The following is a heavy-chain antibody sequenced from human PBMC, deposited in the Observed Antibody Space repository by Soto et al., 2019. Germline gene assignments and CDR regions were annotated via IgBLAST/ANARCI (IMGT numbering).Heavy chain of an antibody. CDR2: IYYSGYT. Sequence: QLQLQESGPGLVKPSETLSLTCTVSGGSISSSSYYWGWIRQPPGKGLEWIGSIYYSGYTYYNPSLNSRVTISLDTSTNQFSLKLSSVTAADTAVYSCARHHGPRYVGYYYDMDVWGQGTTVTVSS. CDR1: GGSISSSSYY. J-gene: IGHJ6*02. D-gene: IGHD3-16*01. CDR3: ARHHGPRYVGYYYDMDV. V-gene: IGHV4-39*01.